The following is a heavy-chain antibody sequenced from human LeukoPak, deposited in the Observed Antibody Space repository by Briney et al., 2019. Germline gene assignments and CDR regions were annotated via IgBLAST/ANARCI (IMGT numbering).Heavy chain of an antibody. CDR3: AKGQQLVRGIVQDY. Sequence: GGSLRLSCAASGFTFSSYGMHWVRQAPGKGLEWVAVISYDGSNKYYADSVKGRFTISRDNSKNTLYLQMNSLRAEDTAVYHCAKGQQLVRGIVQDYWGQGTLVTVSS. V-gene: IGHV3-30*18. CDR2: ISYDGSNK. CDR1: GFTFSSYG. D-gene: IGHD6-13*01. J-gene: IGHJ4*02.